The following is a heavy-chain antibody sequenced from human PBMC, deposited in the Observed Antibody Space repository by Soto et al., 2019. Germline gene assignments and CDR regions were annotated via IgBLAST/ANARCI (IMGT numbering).Heavy chain of an antibody. D-gene: IGHD5-18*01. CDR1: GGSISSGGYY. J-gene: IGHJ4*02. CDR2: IYYSGST. CDR3: ARSGYSYGPNPLLY. Sequence: SETLSLTCTVSGGSISSGGYYWSWIRQHPGKGLVWIGYIYYSGSTYYNPSLKSRVTISVDTSKNQFSLKLSSVTAADTAVYYCARSGYSYGPNPLLYWGQGTLVTVSS. V-gene: IGHV4-31*03.